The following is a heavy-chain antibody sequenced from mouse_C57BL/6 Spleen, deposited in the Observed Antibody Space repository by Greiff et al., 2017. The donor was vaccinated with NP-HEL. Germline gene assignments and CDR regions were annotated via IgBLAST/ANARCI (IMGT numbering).Heavy chain of an antibody. CDR1: GYTFTSYW. CDR3: ARSVGGYDYDPPVDV. D-gene: IGHD2-4*01. V-gene: IGHV1-55*01. J-gene: IGHJ1*03. Sequence: QVQLKQPGAELVKPGASVKMSCKASGYTFTSYWITWVKQRPGQGLEWIGDIYPGSGSTNYNEKFKSKATLTVDTSSSTAYMQLSSLTSEDSAVYYCARSVGGYDYDPPVDVWGTGTTVTVAS. CDR2: IYPGSGST.